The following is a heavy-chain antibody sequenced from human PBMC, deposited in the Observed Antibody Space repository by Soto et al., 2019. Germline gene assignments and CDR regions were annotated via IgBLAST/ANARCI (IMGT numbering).Heavy chain of an antibody. Sequence: QVQLQESGPGVVRASATLSLTCTVSGRSMSGHYWSWIRQPAGERLEWIGRIYTSGTTDFNPSLKGRVTMSVDTSKNQFSLKLTSVTAADTALYYCAREDYYDTGYYVVWGQGTQVTVSS. CDR3: AREDYYDTGYYVV. CDR2: IYTSGTT. J-gene: IGHJ4*02. CDR1: GRSMSGHY. D-gene: IGHD3-9*01. V-gene: IGHV4-4*07.